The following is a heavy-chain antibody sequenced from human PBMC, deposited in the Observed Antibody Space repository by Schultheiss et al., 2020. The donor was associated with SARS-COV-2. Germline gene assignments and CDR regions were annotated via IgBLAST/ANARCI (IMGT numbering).Heavy chain of an antibody. V-gene: IGHV3-21*01. Sequence: GGSLRLSCAASGFTVSSNYMSWVRLAPGRGLEWVSSISSSSSYIYYADSVKGRFTISRDNAKNSVYLQMYSLRVEDTAVYYCARRTTGEISALDYWGQGALVTVSS. CDR3: ARRTTGEISALDY. D-gene: IGHD3-10*01. J-gene: IGHJ4*02. CDR2: ISSSSSYI. CDR1: GFTVSSNY.